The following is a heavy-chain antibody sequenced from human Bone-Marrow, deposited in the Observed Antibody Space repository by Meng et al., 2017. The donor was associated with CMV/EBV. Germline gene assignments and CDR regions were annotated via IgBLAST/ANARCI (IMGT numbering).Heavy chain of an antibody. D-gene: IGHD5-18*01. CDR3: ARTASNYYGMDV. J-gene: IGHJ6*02. V-gene: IGHV1-18*01. CDR1: GYTFTSYG. Sequence: ASVKVSCKASGYTFTSYGTSWVRQAPGQGLEWMGWISACNGNTNYAQKLQGRVTMTTDTSTSTAYMELRSLRSDDTAVYYCARTASNYYGMDVWGQGTTVTVSS. CDR2: ISACNGNT.